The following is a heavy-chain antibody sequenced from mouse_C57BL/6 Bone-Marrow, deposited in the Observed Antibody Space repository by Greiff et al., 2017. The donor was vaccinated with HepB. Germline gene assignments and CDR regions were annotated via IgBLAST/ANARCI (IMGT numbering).Heavy chain of an antibody. J-gene: IGHJ2*01. CDR3: ASGCDDGYYYFDY. D-gene: IGHD2-3*01. Sequence: EVKLMESGGGLVKPGGSLKLSCAASGFTFSSYAMSWVRQTPEKRLVWVATISDGGSYTYYPDNVKGRFTISRDNAKNNLYLQMSQLKSEDTAMYSCASGCDDGYYYFDYWGQGTTLTVSS. V-gene: IGHV5-4*03. CDR1: GFTFSSYA. CDR2: ISDGGSYT.